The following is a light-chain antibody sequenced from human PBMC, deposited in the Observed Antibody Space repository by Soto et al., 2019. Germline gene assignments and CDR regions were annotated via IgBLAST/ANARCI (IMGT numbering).Light chain of an antibody. CDR2: EAS. J-gene: IGKJ1*01. CDR3: QQYYGYPLT. V-gene: IGKV1-5*03. CDR1: HSISSW. Sequence: DIQMTQSPSTLSASVGDRVTITCRASHSISSWLAWYQQKPGKAPKLLIYEASSLESGVPSRFSGSGSETEFTLTITNLQPDDLATYYCQQYYGYPLTFGQGSKVEIK.